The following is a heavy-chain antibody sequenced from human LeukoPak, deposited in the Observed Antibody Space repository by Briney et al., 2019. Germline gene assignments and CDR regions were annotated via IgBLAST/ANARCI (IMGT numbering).Heavy chain of an antibody. CDR3: GRAPQNWNFDY. V-gene: IGHV1-46*01. CDR1: GYTFTSYY. J-gene: IGHJ4*02. Sequence: GASAKVSCKASGYTFTSYYMHWVRQAPGQGLEWMGIINPSGGSTSYAQKFQGRVTMTRDMSTSTVYMELSTLSSEDKAVSYCGRAPQNWNFDYWGQGHLATVSS. CDR2: INPSGGST. D-gene: IGHD1-1*01.